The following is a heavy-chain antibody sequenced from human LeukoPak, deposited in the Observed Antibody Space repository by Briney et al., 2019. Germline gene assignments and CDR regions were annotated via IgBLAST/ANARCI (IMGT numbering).Heavy chain of an antibody. CDR1: GYSISSGYY. CDR2: INHSGST. D-gene: IGHD5-18*01. J-gene: IGHJ4*02. Sequence: SETLSLTCAVSGYSISSGYYWSWIRQPPGKGLEWIGEINHSGSTNYNPSLKSRVTISVDTSKNQFSLKLSSVTAADTAVYYCARVNGYNQLDYWGQGTLVTVSS. CDR3: ARVNGYNQLDY. V-gene: IGHV4-34*01.